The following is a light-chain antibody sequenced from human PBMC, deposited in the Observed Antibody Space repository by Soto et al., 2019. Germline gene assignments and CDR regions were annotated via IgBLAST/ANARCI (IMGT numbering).Light chain of an antibody. CDR2: GVS. Sequence: EIVLTQSPGSLSLSPGERATLSCRASQSVGGSFLAWYQQKRGQAPRLLIYGVSIRATDIPDRFSGSGSGTDFTLSSSRLEPEDFAVYYCQQYGRSLTFGQGTKVEIK. CDR1: QSVGGSF. J-gene: IGKJ1*01. CDR3: QQYGRSLT. V-gene: IGKV3-20*01.